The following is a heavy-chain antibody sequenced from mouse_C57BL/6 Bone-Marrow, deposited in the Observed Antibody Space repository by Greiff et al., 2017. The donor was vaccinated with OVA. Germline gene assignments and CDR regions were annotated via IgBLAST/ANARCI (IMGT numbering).Heavy chain of an antibody. V-gene: IGHV1-82*01. CDR1: GYAFSGSW. J-gene: IGHJ2*01. CDR3: ASPLYFDY. CDR2: IYPGDGDT. Sequence: QVQLKQSGPELVKPGASVKISCKASGYAFSGSWMNWVKQRPGKGLEWIGRIYPGDGDTNYNGKFKGKATLTADKSSSTAYMQLSSLTSEDSAVYFCASPLYFDYWGQGTTLTVSS.